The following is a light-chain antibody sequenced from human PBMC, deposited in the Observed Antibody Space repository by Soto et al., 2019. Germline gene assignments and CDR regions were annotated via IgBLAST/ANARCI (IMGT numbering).Light chain of an antibody. V-gene: IGKV1-5*01. CDR3: QQYNRYSYT. CDR2: DAS. J-gene: IGKJ2*01. Sequence: DIQMAQSPSTLSASVGDRVSVTCRASQNIRNWLAWYQQKPGKAPKLLIYDASSLQSGVPSRFSGSGSGTECTLTISGLQPDDFATYYCQQYNRYSYTFGQGTKLEIK. CDR1: QNIRNW.